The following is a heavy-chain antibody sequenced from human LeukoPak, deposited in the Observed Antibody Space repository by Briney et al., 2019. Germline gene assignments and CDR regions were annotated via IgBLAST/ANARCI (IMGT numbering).Heavy chain of an antibody. Sequence: GGSLRLSCAASGFTFSSYSMNWVRQAPGKGLEWVSSISSSSSYIYYADSVKGRFTISRDNAKNSLYLQMNSLRAEDTAVYYCARRGRIVLMVYAWGQGTLVTVSS. V-gene: IGHV3-21*01. CDR2: ISSSSSYI. CDR3: ARRGRIVLMVYA. J-gene: IGHJ4*02. D-gene: IGHD2-8*01. CDR1: GFTFSSYS.